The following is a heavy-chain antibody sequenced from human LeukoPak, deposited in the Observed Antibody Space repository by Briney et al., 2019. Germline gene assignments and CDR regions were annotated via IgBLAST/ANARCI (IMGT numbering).Heavy chain of an antibody. CDR1: GFTFSSYA. Sequence: PGGSLRLSCAASGFTFSSYATSWVRQAPGKGLEWVSVISGSGTSTYYADSVKGRFTISRDNSKNTLYLQMNSLRAEDTAVYYCAKDGAPYCSSTSCYSHTVRYFQHWGQGTLVTVSS. D-gene: IGHD2-2*01. J-gene: IGHJ1*01. CDR3: AKDGAPYCSSTSCYSHTVRYFQH. CDR2: ISGSGTST. V-gene: IGHV3-23*01.